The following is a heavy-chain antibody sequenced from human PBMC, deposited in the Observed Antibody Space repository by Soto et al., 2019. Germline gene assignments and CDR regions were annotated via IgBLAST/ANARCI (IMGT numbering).Heavy chain of an antibody. J-gene: IGHJ4*02. D-gene: IGHD3-22*01. CDR2: INRDGSER. CDR1: GFPFSSYW. CDR3: TRARDGSGLYYYFDH. Sequence: GGSLRLSCAASGFPFSSYWMSWVRQAPGKGLQWVANINRDGSERYYVDSLKGRFTISRDNAENSLYLEMNSLRDEDTAVYYCTRARDGSGLYYYFDHWGQGTLVTVSS. V-gene: IGHV3-7*03.